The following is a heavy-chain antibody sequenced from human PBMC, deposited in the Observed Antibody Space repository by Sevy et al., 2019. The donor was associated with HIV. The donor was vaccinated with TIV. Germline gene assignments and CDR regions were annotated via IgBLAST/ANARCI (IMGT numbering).Heavy chain of an antibody. CDR2: IKQDGSEK. J-gene: IGHJ3*02. CDR1: GFTFSSYW. V-gene: IGHV3-7*01. CDR3: ARERGISFIVGATTGAFDI. Sequence: GGSLRLSCAASGFTFSSYWMSWVRQAPGKGLEWVANIKQDGSEKYYVDSVKGRFTISRDNAKNSLYLQMNSLRAEDTAVYYCARERGISFIVGATTGAFDIWGKGTMVTVSS. D-gene: IGHD1-26*01.